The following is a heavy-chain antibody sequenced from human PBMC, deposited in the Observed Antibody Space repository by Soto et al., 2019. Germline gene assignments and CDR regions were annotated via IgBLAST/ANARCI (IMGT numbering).Heavy chain of an antibody. Sequence: SETLSLTCTVSGGSIITRDYYWAWIRQPPGKGLEWIGNIHHSGTTYYNPSLKSRVTLSVDTSNNQFSLKLNSVTPADTAVYYRARQGGNKLDYWGQGTPVTVSS. CDR2: IHHSGTT. CDR3: ARQGGNKLDY. J-gene: IGHJ4*02. D-gene: IGHD3-16*01. V-gene: IGHV4-39*01. CDR1: GGSIITRDYY.